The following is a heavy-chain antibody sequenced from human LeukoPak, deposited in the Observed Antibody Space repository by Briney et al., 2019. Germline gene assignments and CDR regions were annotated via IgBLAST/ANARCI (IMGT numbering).Heavy chain of an antibody. CDR3: ARIGAATRLNWFDM. CDR1: GDSIDSGGYY. Sequence: SQTLSLTCSVSGDSIDSGGYYWSWIPQHPGRGLEWIGHIYYDGRTYQTPSLKSRVIISVDTSKNQFSLNVSSVTAADTAVYFCARIGAATRLNWFDMWGQGTLVTVSS. V-gene: IGHV4-31*03. J-gene: IGHJ5*02. CDR2: IYYDGRT. D-gene: IGHD6-6*01.